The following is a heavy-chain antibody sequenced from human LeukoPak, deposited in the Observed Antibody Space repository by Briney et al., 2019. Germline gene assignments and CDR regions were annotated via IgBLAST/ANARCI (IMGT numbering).Heavy chain of an antibody. CDR2: INPNSGGT. D-gene: IGHD3-22*01. V-gene: IGHV1-2*02. CDR1: GYTFTGYY. CDR3: ARDLVMYYYDSSGYYSY. J-gene: IGHJ4*02. Sequence: ASVKVSCKASGYTFTGYYMHWVRQAPGQGLAWMGWINPNSGGTNYAQKFQGRVTMTRDTSISTAYMELSRLRSDDTAVYYCARDLVMYYYDSSGYYSYWGQGTLVTVSS.